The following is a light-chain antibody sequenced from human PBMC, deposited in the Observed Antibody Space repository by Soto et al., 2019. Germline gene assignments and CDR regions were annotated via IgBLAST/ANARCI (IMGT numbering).Light chain of an antibody. V-gene: IGKV3-20*01. CDR2: GAS. CDR1: QSISSSF. J-gene: IGKJ1*01. CDR3: QQYGSSPWT. Sequence: EIVLTQSPGTLSLSPGERATLSCRASQSISSSFLGWYQQKPGQAPRLLIYGASSRATGIPDRFSGSGSGTDFTLTISRLEAEDFGVYYCQQYGSSPWTFGQGTKVEIK.